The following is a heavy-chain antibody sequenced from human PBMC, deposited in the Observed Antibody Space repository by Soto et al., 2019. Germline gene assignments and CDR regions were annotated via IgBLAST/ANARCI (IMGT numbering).Heavy chain of an antibody. D-gene: IGHD3-22*01. V-gene: IGHV3-23*01. Sequence: GGSLRLSCAASGFTFSSYAMSWVRQAPGKGLEWVSAISGSGGSTYYADSVKGRFTISRDNSKNTLYLQMNSLRAEDTAVYYCAKDRSLDSSGYYYDYWGQGTLVTVSS. CDR3: AKDRSLDSSGYYYDY. CDR1: GFTFSSYA. J-gene: IGHJ4*02. CDR2: ISGSGGST.